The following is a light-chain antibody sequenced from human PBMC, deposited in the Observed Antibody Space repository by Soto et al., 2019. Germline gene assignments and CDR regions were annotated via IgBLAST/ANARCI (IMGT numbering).Light chain of an antibody. CDR2: LGS. CDR1: QSLLHSNGYNY. Sequence: DIVMTQPPLSLPVTPGEPASISCRSSQSLLHSNGYNYLDWYLQKPGQSPQLLIYLGSNRASGVPDRFSGSGSGTDFTLKISRVEAEDVGVYYCMQALQTPRRTFGQGTKVDIK. J-gene: IGKJ1*01. CDR3: MQALQTPRRT. V-gene: IGKV2-28*01.